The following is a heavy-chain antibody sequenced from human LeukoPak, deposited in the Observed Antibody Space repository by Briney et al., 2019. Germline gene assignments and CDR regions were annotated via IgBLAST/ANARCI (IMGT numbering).Heavy chain of an antibody. CDR2: ISTSGSTT. Sequence: GGSLRLSCAASGFTLSDYEINWVRQAPGKGLEWISCISTSGSTTYYADSVKGRFTISRDNAKNSLFLQMNTLTAEDTAVYYCARGALHVFDYWGQGTPVTVSS. D-gene: IGHD3-10*02. V-gene: IGHV3-48*03. CDR3: ARGALHVFDY. J-gene: IGHJ4*02. CDR1: GFTLSDYE.